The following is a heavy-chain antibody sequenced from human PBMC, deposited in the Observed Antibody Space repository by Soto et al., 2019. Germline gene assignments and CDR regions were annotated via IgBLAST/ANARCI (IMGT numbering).Heavy chain of an antibody. J-gene: IGHJ4*02. Sequence: SETLSLTCAVYGGSFSGYCWSWIRQPPGKGLEWIGEINHSGSTNYNPSLKSRVTISVDTSKNQFSLKLSSVTAADTAVYYCARGILDSRYSGYDSSRRQVFDYWGQGTLVTVSP. CDR1: GGSFSGYC. V-gene: IGHV4-34*01. D-gene: IGHD5-12*01. CDR3: ARGILDSRYSGYDSSRRQVFDY. CDR2: INHSGST.